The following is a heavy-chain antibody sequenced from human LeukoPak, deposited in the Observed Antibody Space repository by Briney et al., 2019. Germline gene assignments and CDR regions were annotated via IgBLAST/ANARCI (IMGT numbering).Heavy chain of an antibody. CDR1: GFTLSNYT. D-gene: IGHD6-19*01. Sequence: GGSLRLSCAASGFTLSNYTMYWVRQAPGKGVEWVSGIFGSGGSTHYADSVKGLFTISRDNSKNTVYLQMNRLRAEDTAVYYCAKTTTGYSSGRFPGWPVDYWGQGTLVTVSS. CDR2: IFGSGGST. J-gene: IGHJ4*02. CDR3: AKTTTGYSSGRFPGWPVDY. V-gene: IGHV3-23*01.